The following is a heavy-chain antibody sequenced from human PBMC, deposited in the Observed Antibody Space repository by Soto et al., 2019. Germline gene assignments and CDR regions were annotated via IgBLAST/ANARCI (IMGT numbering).Heavy chain of an antibody. J-gene: IGHJ4*02. CDR2: ISFYNGNT. Sequence: QVQLVQSGGEVRKPGASVKVSCKASGDTITNYGISWVRQAPGQGLEWMGWISFYNGNTKYAQNLQGRVTLTTDTSTSTAYMGVRSLRSDDTAVYYCASATSIAVAGKESWGQGTLVTVSS. V-gene: IGHV1-18*01. CDR1: GDTITNYG. D-gene: IGHD6-19*01. CDR3: ASATSIAVAGKES.